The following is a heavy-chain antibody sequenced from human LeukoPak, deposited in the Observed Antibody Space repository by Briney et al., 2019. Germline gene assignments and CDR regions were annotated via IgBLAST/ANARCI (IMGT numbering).Heavy chain of an antibody. D-gene: IGHD2-2*01. CDR2: INHSGST. Sequence: SETLSLTCTVSGGSISSSSYFWGWIRQPPGKGLEWIGEINHSGSTNYNPSLKSRVTISVDTSKNQFSLKLSSVTAADTAVYYCARRELIVVVPAASGAFDIWGQGTMVTVSS. CDR1: GGSISSSSYF. CDR3: ARRELIVVVPAASGAFDI. V-gene: IGHV4-39*07. J-gene: IGHJ3*02.